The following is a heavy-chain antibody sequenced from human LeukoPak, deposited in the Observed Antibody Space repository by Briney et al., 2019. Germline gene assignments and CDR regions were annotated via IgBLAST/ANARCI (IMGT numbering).Heavy chain of an antibody. Sequence: ASVKVSCKASGYTFTSYGISWVRQAPGQGLEWMGWMNPNSGNTGYAQKFQGRVTITRNTSVSTAYMELSSLRSEDTAVYYCARAVRYFDWLLEGSAFDIWGQGTMVTVSS. CDR1: GYTFTSYG. J-gene: IGHJ3*02. V-gene: IGHV1-8*03. D-gene: IGHD3-9*01. CDR2: MNPNSGNT. CDR3: ARAVRYFDWLLEGSAFDI.